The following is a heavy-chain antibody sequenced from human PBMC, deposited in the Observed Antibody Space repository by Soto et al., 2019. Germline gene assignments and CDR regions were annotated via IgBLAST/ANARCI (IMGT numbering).Heavy chain of an antibody. V-gene: IGHV4-4*02. D-gene: IGHD2-21*02. CDR1: GGTVASSYW. J-gene: IGHJ5*02. Sequence: PSETLSLTCGVSGGTVASSYWWSWVRQSPSRGLEWIGNVYHTGDTNFNPSLQSRVTFSVDKSNNQFSLRLTSLTAADTAVYFCAREIVTAGGNNYFDPWGPGTLVTVSS. CDR3: AREIVTAGGNNYFDP. CDR2: VYHTGDT.